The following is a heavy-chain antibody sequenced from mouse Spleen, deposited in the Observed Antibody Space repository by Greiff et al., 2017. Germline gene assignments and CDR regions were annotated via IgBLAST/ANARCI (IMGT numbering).Heavy chain of an antibody. CDR1: GFSLTSYG. CDR3: ARGGYDHYYYAMDY. Sequence: VNLVESGPGLVAPSQSLSITCTVSGFSLTSYGVHWVRQPPGKGLEWLVVIWSDGSTTYNSALKSRLSISKDNSKSQVFLKMNSLQTDDTAMYYCARGGYDHYYYAMDYWGQGTSVTVSS. J-gene: IGHJ4*01. CDR2: IWSDGST. V-gene: IGHV2-6*02. D-gene: IGHD2-2*01.